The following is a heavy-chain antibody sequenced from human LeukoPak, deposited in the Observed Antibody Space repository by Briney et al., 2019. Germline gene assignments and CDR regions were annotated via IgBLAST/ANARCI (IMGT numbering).Heavy chain of an antibody. J-gene: IGHJ6*03. CDR3: AKGQDVAVAGHDYYMDV. CDR1: GFTFSSYG. D-gene: IGHD6-19*01. V-gene: IGHV3-33*06. Sequence: PGGSLRLSCAASGFTFSSYGMHWVRQAPGKGLEWVAVIWYDGSNKYYADSVKGRFTISRDNSKNTLYLQMNSLRAEDTAVYYCAKGQDVAVAGHDYYMDVWGKGTTVTVSS. CDR2: IWYDGSNK.